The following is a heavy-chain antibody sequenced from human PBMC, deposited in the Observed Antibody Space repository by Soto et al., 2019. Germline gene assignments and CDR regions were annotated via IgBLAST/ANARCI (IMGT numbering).Heavy chain of an antibody. CDR3: AAGHCSSTICYSLDY. Sequence: QMQLVQSGPEVKKPGTSVKVSCKASGFTFSSSAMQWVRQARGQRLEWIGWIVVGSGNTNYAQKFQERVTITRDMSTRTAYMELSSLRSEDTAVYYCAAGHCSSTICYSLDYWGQGSLVTVSS. V-gene: IGHV1-58*02. D-gene: IGHD2-2*01. CDR1: GFTFSSSA. J-gene: IGHJ4*02. CDR2: IVVGSGNT.